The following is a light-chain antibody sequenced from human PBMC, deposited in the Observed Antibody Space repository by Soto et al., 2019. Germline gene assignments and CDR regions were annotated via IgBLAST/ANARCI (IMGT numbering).Light chain of an antibody. V-gene: IGKV3-15*01. J-gene: IGKJ1*01. CDR1: QDVGSK. Sequence: EIVMTQSPATLSVSPGERATLSCRASQDVGSKLAWYQQKPGQAPRLLIYGATTRATGIPARFSGSWSGTQFTLTISSLQSEDFAVYYCQQCNDSPPWTFGQGTKVEI. CDR3: QQCNDSPPWT. CDR2: GAT.